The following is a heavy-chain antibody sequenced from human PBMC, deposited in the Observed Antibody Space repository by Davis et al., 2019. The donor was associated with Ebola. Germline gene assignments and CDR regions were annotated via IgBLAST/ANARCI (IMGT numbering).Heavy chain of an antibody. V-gene: IGHV3-30*12. CDR1: GFTFSSYG. D-gene: IGHD3-10*01. CDR3: ARERSQWFGELIYYYYGMDV. Sequence: GESLKISCAASGFTFSSYGMHWVRQAPGKGLEWVAVISYDGSNKYYADSVKGRFTISRDNAKNSLYLQMNSLRAEDTAVYYCARERSQWFGELIYYYYGMDVWGQGTTVTVSS. J-gene: IGHJ6*02. CDR2: ISYDGSNK.